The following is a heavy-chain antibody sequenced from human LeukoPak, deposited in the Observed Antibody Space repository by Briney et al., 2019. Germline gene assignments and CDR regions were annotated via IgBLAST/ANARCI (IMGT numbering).Heavy chain of an antibody. CDR1: GFTFSTAW. J-gene: IGHJ4*02. CDR3: TTKAVPGGH. V-gene: IGHV3-15*01. D-gene: IGHD6-19*01. CDR2: IKSKTDGGTT. Sequence: GGSLRLSCAASGFTFSTAWMTWVRQAPGKGLEWVGRIKSKTDGGTTDYTAPVKGRFTVSRDDSKIMFYLQMNSLKAEDTAVYYCTTKAVPGGHWGQGTLVTVSS.